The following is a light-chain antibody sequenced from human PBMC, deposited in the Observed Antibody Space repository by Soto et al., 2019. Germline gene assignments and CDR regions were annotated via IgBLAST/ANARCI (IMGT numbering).Light chain of an antibody. V-gene: IGLV2-14*01. CDR3: SSYTVDVAPYV. J-gene: IGLJ1*01. Sequence: QSVLTQPASVSGSPGQSITVSCTGTNNDIGSDFNSVSWYQQHPGKAPKLMTYEVTNRPSGVSSRFSGSKSGNTASLTISGLQAEDEADYYCSSYTVDVAPYVFGTGTRVTVL. CDR1: NNDIGSDFNS. CDR2: EVT.